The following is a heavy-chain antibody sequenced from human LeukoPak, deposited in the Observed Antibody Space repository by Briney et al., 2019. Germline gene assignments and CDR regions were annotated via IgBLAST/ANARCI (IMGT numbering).Heavy chain of an antibody. CDR1: GYRFTGYY. CDR3: ARETAFAVAGPLDY. J-gene: IGHJ4*02. V-gene: IGHV1-2*02. D-gene: IGHD6-19*01. CDR2: IDPNSGGT. Sequence: GSVTVSCKASGYRFTGYYIHWVRQAPGQGLEWMGWIDPNSGGTNYAQKFQGGVSLTRDTSVSTVHMDLTRLRSDDTAIYYCARETAFAVAGPLDYWGQGTLVTVSS.